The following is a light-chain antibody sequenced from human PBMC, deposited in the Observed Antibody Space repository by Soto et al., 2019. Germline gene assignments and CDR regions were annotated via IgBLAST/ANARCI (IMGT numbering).Light chain of an antibody. CDR2: AAS. CDR1: QSISSY. J-gene: IGKJ3*01. CDR3: QHSYSTPLT. Sequence: DIQMTQSPSSLSASVGDRVTITCRASQSISSYLNWYQQKPGKAPKLLIYAASSLQSGVPSRFSGSGSGTDFTLTISSLQPEDFATYSCQHSYSTPLTFGPWTKVDIK. V-gene: IGKV1-39*01.